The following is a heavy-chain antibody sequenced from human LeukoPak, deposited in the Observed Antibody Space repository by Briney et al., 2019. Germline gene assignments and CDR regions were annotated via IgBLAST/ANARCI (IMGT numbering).Heavy chain of an antibody. CDR1: GGSISSYY. Sequence: ETLSLTCTFSGGSISSYYWSWIRQPPGEGLEWIGYIYYSGSTNYNPSLKSRVTISVDTSKNQFSLKLSSVTAADTAVYYCARGMVAPTSPVYLDYWGQGNLVTAS. J-gene: IGHJ4*02. CDR2: IYYSGST. V-gene: IGHV4-59*01. D-gene: IGHD2-15*01. CDR3: ARGMVAPTSPVYLDY.